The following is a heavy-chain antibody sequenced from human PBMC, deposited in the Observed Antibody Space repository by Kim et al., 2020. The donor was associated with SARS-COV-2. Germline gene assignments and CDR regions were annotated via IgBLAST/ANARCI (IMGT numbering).Heavy chain of an antibody. V-gene: IGHV1-8*01. D-gene: IGHD2-2*01. Sequence: ASVKDSCKASGYTFTSYDINWVRQATGQGLEWMGWMNPNSGNTGYAQKFQGRVTMTRNTSISTAYMELSSLRSEDTAVYYCARRSGGYCSSTSCSLYYFDYWGQGTLVTVSS. CDR1: GYTFTSYD. CDR3: ARRSGGYCSSTSCSLYYFDY. J-gene: IGHJ4*02. CDR2: MNPNSGNT.